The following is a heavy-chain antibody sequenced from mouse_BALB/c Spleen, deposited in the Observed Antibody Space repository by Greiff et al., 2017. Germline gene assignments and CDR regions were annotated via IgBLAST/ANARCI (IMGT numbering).Heavy chain of an antibody. V-gene: IGHV1-7*01. CDR3: AREENDYLSY. Sequence: QVQLQQSGAELAKPGASVKMSCKASGYTFTSYWMHWVKQRPGQGLEWIGYINPSTGYTEYNQKFKDKATLTADKSSSTAYMQLSSLTSEDSAVYYCAREENDYLSYWGQGTLVTVSA. J-gene: IGHJ3*01. D-gene: IGHD2-4*01. CDR1: GYTFTSYW. CDR2: INPSTGYT.